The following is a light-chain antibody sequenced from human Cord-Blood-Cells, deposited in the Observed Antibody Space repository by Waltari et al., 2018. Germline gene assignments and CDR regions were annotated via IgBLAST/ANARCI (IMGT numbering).Light chain of an antibody. CDR3: SSYTSSSTLV. CDR2: DVS. J-gene: IGLJ3*02. CDR1: RSAVGGYNY. Sequence: QSALTQPATVSGSPGLSITISCTGTRSAVGGYNYSSWYQQHPGKAPKLTIYDVSKRPSGVSNRFSGSKSGNTASLTISGLQAEDEADYYCSSYTSSSTLVFGGGTKLTVL. V-gene: IGLV2-14*01.